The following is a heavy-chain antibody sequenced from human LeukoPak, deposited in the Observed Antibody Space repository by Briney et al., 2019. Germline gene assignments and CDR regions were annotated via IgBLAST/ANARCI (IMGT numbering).Heavy chain of an antibody. CDR2: IKQDGGEK. CDR1: GFTFSSYL. Sequence: PGGSLRLSCAASGFTFSSYLMSWVRQAPGKGLEWVANIKQDGGEKYYVDSVKGRFTISRDNAKNSLYLQMNSLRAEDTALYYCAKDLTYSYGYRDAFDIWGQGTMVTVSS. V-gene: IGHV3-7*03. D-gene: IGHD5-18*01. J-gene: IGHJ3*02. CDR3: AKDLTYSYGYRDAFDI.